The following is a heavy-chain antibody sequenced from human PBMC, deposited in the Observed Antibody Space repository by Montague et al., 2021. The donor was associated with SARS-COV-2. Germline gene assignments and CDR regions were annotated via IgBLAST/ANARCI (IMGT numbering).Heavy chain of an antibody. J-gene: IGHJ4*02. V-gene: IGHV4-59*01. D-gene: IGHD3-22*01. CDR1: GASMSGSY. CDR2: IYSSGST. CDR3: VREGRSSAYAMDY. Sequence: SETLSLTCTVSGASMSGSYWCWVRQPPGKGPEWIGNIYSSGSTHYNPSLKSRVTISVDTSKSQFSLRLTSVTAADTAVYYCVREGRSSAYAMDYWGQGTLVIVSS.